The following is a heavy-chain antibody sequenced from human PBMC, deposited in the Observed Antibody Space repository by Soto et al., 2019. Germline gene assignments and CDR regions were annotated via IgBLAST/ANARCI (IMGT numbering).Heavy chain of an antibody. CDR2: ISSSGSTI. CDR3: ARDLKSRYYDSSGYSADPENYYGMDV. Sequence: PGGSLRLSCAASGFTFSDYYMSWIRQAPGKGLEWVSYISSSGSTIYYADSVKGRFTISRDNAKNSLYLQMNSLRAEDTAVYYCARDLKSRYYDSSGYSADPENYYGMDVWGQGTTVTVSS. V-gene: IGHV3-11*01. CDR1: GFTFSDYY. D-gene: IGHD3-22*01. J-gene: IGHJ6*02.